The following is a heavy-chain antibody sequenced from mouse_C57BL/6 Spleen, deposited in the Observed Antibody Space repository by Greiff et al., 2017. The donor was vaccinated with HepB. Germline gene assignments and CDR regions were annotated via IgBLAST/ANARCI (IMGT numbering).Heavy chain of an antibody. V-gene: IGHV1-81*01. CDR2: IYPRSGNT. Sequence: VQLQQSGAELARPGASVKLSCKASGYTFTSYGISWVKQRTGQGLEWIGEIYPRSGNTYYNEKFKGKATLTADKSSSTAYMELRSLTSEDSAVYFCARSDYYGSRKYFDVWGTGTTVTVSS. CDR3: ARSDYYGSRKYFDV. CDR1: GYTFTSYG. J-gene: IGHJ1*03. D-gene: IGHD1-1*01.